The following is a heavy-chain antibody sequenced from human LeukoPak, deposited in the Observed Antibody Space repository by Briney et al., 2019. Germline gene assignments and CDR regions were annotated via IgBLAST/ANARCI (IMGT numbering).Heavy chain of an antibody. CDR3: ARDRASSRYDYVWGSYRYNWFDP. CDR2: INSDGSST. J-gene: IGHJ5*02. CDR1: GFTFSSYW. D-gene: IGHD3-16*02. V-gene: IGHV3-74*01. Sequence: GGSLRLSCAASGFTFSSYWMHWVRQAPGKGLVWVSRINSDGSSTSYADSVKGRFTISRDNAKNTLYLQMNSLRAEDTAVYYCARDRASSRYDYVWGSYRYNWFDPWGQGTLVTVSS.